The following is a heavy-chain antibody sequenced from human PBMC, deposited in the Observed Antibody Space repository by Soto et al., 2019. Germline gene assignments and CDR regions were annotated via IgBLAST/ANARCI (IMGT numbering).Heavy chain of an antibody. J-gene: IGHJ4*02. CDR2: ISGSGGTT. Sequence: GGSLRLSCAASEFTFSSYAMSWVRQAPGKGLEWLSTISGSGGTTYYAASAKGRFTISRDNSRNTLHLQMNSLRVEDTAVYYCAKTLLSTSWYGLHDYVSQGTLVTVSS. D-gene: IGHD6-13*01. CDR1: EFTFSSYA. CDR3: AKTLLSTSWYGLHDY. V-gene: IGHV3-23*01.